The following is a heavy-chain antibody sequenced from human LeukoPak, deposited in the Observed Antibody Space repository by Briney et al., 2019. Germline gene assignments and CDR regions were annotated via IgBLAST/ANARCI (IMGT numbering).Heavy chain of an antibody. CDR1: GYTFTNYY. Sequence: ASVKVSCKASGYTFTNYYLHWVRQAPGEGLEWMGILNPSVGSTSYAQKFQGRVTMTWDMSTSTLYMELSSLRSEDTAVYYCARSVGNAFSGSPYYFDYWGQGTLVTVSS. J-gene: IGHJ4*02. D-gene: IGHD1-26*01. V-gene: IGHV1-46*01. CDR3: ARSVGNAFSGSPYYFDY. CDR2: LNPSVGST.